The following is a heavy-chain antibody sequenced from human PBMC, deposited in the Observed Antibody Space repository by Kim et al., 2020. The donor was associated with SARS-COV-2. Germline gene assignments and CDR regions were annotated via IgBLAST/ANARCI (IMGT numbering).Heavy chain of an antibody. J-gene: IGHJ4*02. CDR2: ISGGGGNT. CDR1: GFTFSSYA. Sequence: GGSLRLSCAASGFTFSSYAMSWVRQAPGKGLEWVSAISGGGGNTYYADSVKGRFTISRDNSKNTLYLQMNSLRAEDTAVYYCAKVWDGYTIYWGQGTLVTVSS. V-gene: IGHV3-23*01. D-gene: IGHD5-12*01. CDR3: AKVWDGYTIY.